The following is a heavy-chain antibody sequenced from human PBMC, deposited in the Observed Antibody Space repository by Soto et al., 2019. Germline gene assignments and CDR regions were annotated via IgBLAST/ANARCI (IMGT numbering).Heavy chain of an antibody. D-gene: IGHD3-22*01. V-gene: IGHV3-48*03. CDR1: GFTFSSYE. J-gene: IGHJ4*02. Sequence: PGGSLRLSCAASGFTFSSYEMNWVRQAPGKGLEWVSYISSSGSTIYYADSVKGRFTISRDNAKNSLYLQMNSLRAEDTAVYYCARALSPYYYDSSGYYYWGQGTLVTVSS. CDR3: ARALSPYYYDSSGYYY. CDR2: ISSSGSTI.